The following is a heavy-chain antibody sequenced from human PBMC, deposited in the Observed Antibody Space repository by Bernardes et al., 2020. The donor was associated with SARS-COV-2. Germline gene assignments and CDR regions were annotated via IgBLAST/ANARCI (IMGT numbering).Heavy chain of an antibody. CDR3: ATGRDYYNGD. J-gene: IGHJ3*01. Sequence: GGSLRLSCEASGFTFRNYWIHWLRQPPGEGLVWLSRINTDGTNVDYADSVKGRFTVTRDNAKNTAYLQVNSLRLDDTAVYYCATGRDYYNGDWGQGTMVTVSS. CDR1: GFTFRNYW. D-gene: IGHD2-8*01. CDR2: INTDGTNV. V-gene: IGHV3-74*01.